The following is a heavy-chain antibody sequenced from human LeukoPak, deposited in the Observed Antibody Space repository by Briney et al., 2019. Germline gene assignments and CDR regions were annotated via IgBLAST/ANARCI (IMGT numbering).Heavy chain of an antibody. CDR2: IYYSGST. CDR1: GGSISSYY. J-gene: IGHJ2*01. Sequence: SETLSLTCTVSGGSISSYYWSWIRQPPGKGLEWIGYIYYSGSTNYNPSLKSRVTISVDTSKNQFSLKLSSVTAADTAVYYCARTMTNYYDSSGYYYHYWYFDLWGRGTLVTVSS. V-gene: IGHV4-59*01. D-gene: IGHD3-22*01. CDR3: ARTMTNYYDSSGYYYHYWYFDL.